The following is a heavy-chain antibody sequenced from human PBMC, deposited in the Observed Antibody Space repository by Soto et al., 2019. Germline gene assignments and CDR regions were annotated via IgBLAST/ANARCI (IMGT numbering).Heavy chain of an antibody. CDR2: INPGDSDT. D-gene: IGHD1-26*01. V-gene: IGHV5-51*01. Sequence: PGESLKISCEASGYSFTSYWIAWLRQMPGKVLEWMGIINPGDSDTRYSPSFQGQVTISVDQSSGTAYLHWSSLKASDSAMYYCARRHTGRYRDVSGWFNPWGQATLVTGSS. CDR1: GYSFTSYW. J-gene: IGHJ5*02. CDR3: ARRHTGRYRDVSGWFNP.